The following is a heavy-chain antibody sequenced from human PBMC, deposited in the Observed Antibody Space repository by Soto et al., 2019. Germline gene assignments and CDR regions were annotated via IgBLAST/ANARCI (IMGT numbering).Heavy chain of an antibody. CDR3: ATDCTNGVCTKYYYYYYMDV. CDR1: GFTVSSNY. J-gene: IGHJ6*03. V-gene: IGHV3-66*01. D-gene: IGHD2-8*01. CDR2: IYSGGST. Sequence: GGSLRLSCAASGFTVSSNYMSWVRQAPEKGLEWVSVIYSGGSTYYADSVKGRFTISRDNSKNTLYLQMNSLRAEDTAVYYCATDCTNGVCTKYYYYYYMDVWGKGTTVTVSS.